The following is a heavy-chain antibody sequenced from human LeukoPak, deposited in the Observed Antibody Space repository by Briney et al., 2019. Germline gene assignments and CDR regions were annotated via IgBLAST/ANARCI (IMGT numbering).Heavy chain of an antibody. CDR1: GFTFSSYS. CDR3: ARTRFLEWLSTSPYYFDY. J-gene: IGHJ4*02. Sequence: GGSLRLSCAASGFTFSSYSMNWVRQAPGKGLEWAANIKQDGSEKYYVDSVKGRFTISRDNAKNSLYLQMNSLRAEDTAVYYCARTRFLEWLSTSPYYFDYWGQGTLVTVSS. V-gene: IGHV3-7*01. CDR2: IKQDGSEK. D-gene: IGHD3-3*01.